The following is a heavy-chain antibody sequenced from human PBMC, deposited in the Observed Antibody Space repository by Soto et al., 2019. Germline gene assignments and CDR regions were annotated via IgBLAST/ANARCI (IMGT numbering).Heavy chain of an antibody. CDR3: ARVKYSSSWDFGY. V-gene: IGHV1-18*03. CDR2: ISAYNDNT. CDR1: GYTFTSYG. Sequence: GASVKVSCKASGYTFTSYGISWVRQAPGQGLEWMGWISAYNDNTNYAQKHQGRVTMTTDTSTSTANMKLRILRSDDMAVYYCARVKYSSSWDFGYWGQGTLVTVSS. D-gene: IGHD6-13*01. J-gene: IGHJ4*02.